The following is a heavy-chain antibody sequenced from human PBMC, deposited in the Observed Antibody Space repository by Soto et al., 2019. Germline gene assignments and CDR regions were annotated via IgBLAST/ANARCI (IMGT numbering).Heavy chain of an antibody. CDR2: MSYDGTNQ. Sequence: QEQLVESGGGVVQPGRSLRLSCVASGFIFRSYGMHWVRQAPGKGLEWVAVMSYDGTNQYHADSVKGRFTISRDNSKNTVYLQMNSLRPEDTALYYCARDSSAVPGATPRNYYYYGMNVWGQGTTVTVPS. CDR3: ARDSSAVPGATPRNYYYYGMNV. D-gene: IGHD1-26*01. CDR1: GFIFRSYG. V-gene: IGHV3-30*03. J-gene: IGHJ6*02.